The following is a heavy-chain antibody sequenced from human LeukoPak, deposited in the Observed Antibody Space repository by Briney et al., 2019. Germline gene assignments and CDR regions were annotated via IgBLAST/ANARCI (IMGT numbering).Heavy chain of an antibody. Sequence: PGGSLRLSCAASGVTVSSKYMSWVRQAPGKGLEWVSVIYSGGSTYYADSVKGRFTISRDTSKNTLYLQMNSLRVEDTAVYYCVRGYSGGNSLDYWGQGTLVTVSS. CDR3: VRGYSGGNSLDY. V-gene: IGHV3-66*01. D-gene: IGHD4-23*01. J-gene: IGHJ4*02. CDR2: IYSGGST. CDR1: GVTVSSKY.